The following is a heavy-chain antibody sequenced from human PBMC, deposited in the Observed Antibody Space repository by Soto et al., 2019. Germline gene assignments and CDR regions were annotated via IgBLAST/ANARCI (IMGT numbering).Heavy chain of an antibody. Sequence: EVQLLESGGGLVQPGGSLRLSCAASGFTFSRYAMGWVRQAPGKGLEWVSVISGSGGNIHYADSVKGRFTISRDNSKNTLYLHMNSLRVEDTAVYNCATQDFRGTTGTTWGQGTLVTVSS. V-gene: IGHV3-23*01. CDR1: GFTFSRYA. CDR3: ATQDFRGTTGTT. J-gene: IGHJ4*02. D-gene: IGHD1-1*01. CDR2: ISGSGGNI.